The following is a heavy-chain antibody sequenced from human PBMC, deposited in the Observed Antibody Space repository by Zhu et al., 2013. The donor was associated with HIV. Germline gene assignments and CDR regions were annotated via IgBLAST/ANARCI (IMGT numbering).Heavy chain of an antibody. J-gene: IGHJ4*02. Sequence: EVQLLESGGGLVQPGGSLRLSCAASGFTFSNCAMNWVRQAPGKGLEWVSVISSGGERNYADSVKGRFTISRDNPKTTMYLQMNSLRAEDTAVYYCAGGEEAGGYDLYFDYWGQGTLVTVSS. D-gene: IGHD5-12*01. CDR2: ISSGGER. V-gene: IGHV3-23*03. CDR3: AGGEEAGGYDLYFDY. CDR1: GFTFSNCA.